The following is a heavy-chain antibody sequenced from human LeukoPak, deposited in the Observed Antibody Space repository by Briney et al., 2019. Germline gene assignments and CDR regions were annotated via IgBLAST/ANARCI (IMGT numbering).Heavy chain of an antibody. J-gene: IGHJ4*02. D-gene: IGHD2-21*01. Sequence: PGGSLRLSCAAHAFSVSNNYMSTVPQARGRGLEWVSAICGEDSTFYADSVKGRFTISRDNSKNTLYLQMNSLRAEDTAVYYCARTQVWTADDHFDFWGQRTLVTVSS. V-gene: IGHV3-53*01. CDR2: ICGEDST. CDR3: ARTQVWTADDHFDF. CDR1: AFSVSNNY.